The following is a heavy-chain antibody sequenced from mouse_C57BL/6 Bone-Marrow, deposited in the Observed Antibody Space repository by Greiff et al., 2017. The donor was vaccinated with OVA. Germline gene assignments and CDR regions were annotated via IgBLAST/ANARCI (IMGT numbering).Heavy chain of an antibody. CDR2: ISGGGGNT. CDR3: ARHEDSNEFGL. V-gene: IGHV5-9*01. D-gene: IGHD2-5*01. CDR1: GFTFSSYT. Sequence: EVMLVESGGGLVKPGGSLKLSCAASGFTFSSYTMSWVRQTPEKRLEWVATISGGGGNTYYPDSVKGRFTISRDNAKNTLYLQISSLRSEDTALYNCARHEDSNEFGLRGQGTLVTVSA. J-gene: IGHJ3*02.